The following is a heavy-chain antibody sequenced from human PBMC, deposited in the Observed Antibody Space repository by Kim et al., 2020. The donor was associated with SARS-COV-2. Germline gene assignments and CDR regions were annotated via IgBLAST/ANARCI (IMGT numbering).Heavy chain of an antibody. CDR2: IIPILGIA. CDR3: AREYSSSSNNWFDP. V-gene: IGHV1-69*04. J-gene: IGHJ5*02. D-gene: IGHD6-6*01. Sequence: SVKVSCKASGGTFSSYAISWVRQAPGQGLEWMGRIIPILGIANYAQKFQGRVTITADKSTSTAYMELSSLRSEDTAVYYCAREYSSSSNNWFDPWGQGTLVTVSS. CDR1: GGTFSSYA.